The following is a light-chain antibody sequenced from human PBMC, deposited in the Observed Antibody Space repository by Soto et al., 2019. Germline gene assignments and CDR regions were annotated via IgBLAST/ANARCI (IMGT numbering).Light chain of an antibody. CDR3: LQDYNYPRT. Sequence: AIQMTQSPSSLSASVGDRVIITCRASQDIRRNVGWYQQKPGKAPKLLIYAASSLQSGVPSRFSGSGSGSDFTLAISSLQPEDFATYYCLQDYNYPRTFGQGTKVEIK. CDR2: AAS. V-gene: IGKV1-6*01. J-gene: IGKJ1*01. CDR1: QDIRRN.